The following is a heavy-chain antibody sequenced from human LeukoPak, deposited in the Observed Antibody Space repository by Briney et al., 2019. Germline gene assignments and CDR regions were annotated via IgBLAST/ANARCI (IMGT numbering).Heavy chain of an antibody. CDR2: ISGSGGST. Sequence: GGSLRLSCTASGFTVSSSYMSWVRQAPGKGLEWVSAISGSGGSTYYADSVKGRFTISRDNSKNTLYLQMNSLRAEDTAVYYCAKLRTRYSGYDYVESIFDYWGQGTLVTVSS. V-gene: IGHV3-23*01. D-gene: IGHD5-12*01. J-gene: IGHJ4*02. CDR3: AKLRTRYSGYDYVESIFDY. CDR1: GFTVSSSY.